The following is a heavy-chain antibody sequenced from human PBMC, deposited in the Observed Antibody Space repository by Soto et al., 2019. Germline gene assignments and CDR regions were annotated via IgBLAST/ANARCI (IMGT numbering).Heavy chain of an antibody. CDR3: AKDAVARNGVWDWFDC. CDR1: GFTFSNYA. V-gene: IGHV3-23*01. CDR2: IHGSGAGT. D-gene: IGHD6-19*01. Sequence: EVQLLESGGGLVQPGGSLRLSCAASGFTFSNYAMSWVRQAPGKGLEWVSSIHGSGAGTYYADSVKGRFTVSRDDSKGTLYLQMSSLTVDDTAIYYCAKDAVARNGVWDWFDCWGQGTLVTVAS. J-gene: IGHJ5*01.